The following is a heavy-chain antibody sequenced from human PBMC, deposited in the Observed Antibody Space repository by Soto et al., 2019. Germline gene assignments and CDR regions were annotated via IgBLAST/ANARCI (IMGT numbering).Heavy chain of an antibody. D-gene: IGHD2-2*01. V-gene: IGHV1-69*06. J-gene: IGHJ6*02. CDR2: LIPIFKTA. CDR1: GGTFGNYA. Sequence: QQQLVQSGAEVKKPGSSVKVSCKASGGTFGNYAISWGRQAPGQGLEWMGKLIPIFKTANYAQKFQGRITITAHRSPRTDTASVDLSSLISEDTALYYCARVSIPGMYGEDVSRHGTTVTVS. CDR3: ARVSIPGMYGEDV.